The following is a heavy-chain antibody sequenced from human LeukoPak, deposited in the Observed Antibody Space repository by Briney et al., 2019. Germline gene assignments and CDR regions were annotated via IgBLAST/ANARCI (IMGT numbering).Heavy chain of an antibody. Sequence: GGSLRLSCAASGFTFGSYGLHWVRQAPGKGLEWVAVISYDGGDKYYEDSVKGRFTISRDNAKNSLYLQMNSLRAEDTAVYYCARDIPGDGSYYYWGQGTLVTVSS. CDR1: GFTFGSYG. V-gene: IGHV3-30*03. D-gene: IGHD1-26*01. CDR2: ISYDGGDK. J-gene: IGHJ4*02. CDR3: ARDIPGDGSYYY.